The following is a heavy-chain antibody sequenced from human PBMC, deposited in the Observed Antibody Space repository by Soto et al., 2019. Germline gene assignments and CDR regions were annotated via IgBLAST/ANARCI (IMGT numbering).Heavy chain of an antibody. Sequence: GGSLRLSCAASGFTFSDCAMNWVRQSPGKGLEWVSSISSSGTYIYYADSLKGRFTISRDTAKNSVDLQMNSLRADDTAVYYCARIRMPYRPSAAAHYIDYWGQGVLVTVSS. J-gene: IGHJ4*02. D-gene: IGHD6-25*01. CDR3: ARIRMPYRPSAAAHYIDY. CDR1: GFTFSDCA. V-gene: IGHV3-21*01. CDR2: ISSSGTYI.